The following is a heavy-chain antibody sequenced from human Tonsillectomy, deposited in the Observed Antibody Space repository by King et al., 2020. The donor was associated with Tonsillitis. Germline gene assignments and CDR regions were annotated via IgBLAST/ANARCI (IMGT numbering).Heavy chain of an antibody. Sequence: VQLVESGGGLVQTGGSLRLACAASGFTVSRNYMSWVRQAPGKGLEWVSVIYSGGSTHYADSVKGRFTISRDNSKNTLYLQMNSLRAEDTAVYYCAREDSSGSFDYWGQGTLVTVSS. CDR2: IYSGGST. D-gene: IGHD6-19*01. CDR1: GFTVSRNY. CDR3: AREDSSGSFDY. J-gene: IGHJ4*02. V-gene: IGHV3-66*01.